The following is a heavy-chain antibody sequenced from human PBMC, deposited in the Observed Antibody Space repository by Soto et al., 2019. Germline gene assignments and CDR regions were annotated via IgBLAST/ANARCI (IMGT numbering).Heavy chain of an antibody. V-gene: IGHV5-51*01. D-gene: IGHD6-13*01. CDR1: GYSFTSYW. Sequence: GESLKISCKGSGYSFTSYWIGWARQMPGKGLEWMGIIYPGDSDTRYSSSFQGQVTISADKSISTAYLQWSSLKASDTAMYYCARLQAAAGDNDLTFDYWGQGTLVTVSS. J-gene: IGHJ4*02. CDR2: IYPGDSDT. CDR3: ARLQAAAGDNDLTFDY.